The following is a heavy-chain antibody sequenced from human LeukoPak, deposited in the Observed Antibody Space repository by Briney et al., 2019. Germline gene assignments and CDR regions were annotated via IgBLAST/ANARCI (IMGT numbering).Heavy chain of an antibody. J-gene: IGHJ4*02. CDR1: GVSINTCCYY. Sequence: PSENLSLTCDVSGVSINTCCYYWTWIRQPPGKGLEWIGYKYYSGSTRYNSSLRSRLTISLDSSKNQFSLRLTSVTAADTAVYYCARGRSYGFDFDSWGPGTLVIVSS. CDR2: KYYSGST. CDR3: ARGRSYGFDFDS. V-gene: IGHV4-61*01. D-gene: IGHD5-18*01.